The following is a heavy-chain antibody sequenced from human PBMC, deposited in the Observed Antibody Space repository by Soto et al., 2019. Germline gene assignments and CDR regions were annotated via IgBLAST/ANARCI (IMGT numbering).Heavy chain of an antibody. J-gene: IGHJ6*02. CDR2: IWYDGSNK. D-gene: IGHD2-21*01. V-gene: IGHV3-33*01. Sequence: GGSLRLSCAASGFTFSSYGMHWVRQAPGKGLEWVAVIWYDGSNKYYADSVKGRFTISRDNSKNTLYLQMNSLRAEDTAVYYCARDPLVGWGGASYYYGMDVWGQGTTLTVSS. CDR1: GFTFSSYG. CDR3: ARDPLVGWGGASYYYGMDV.